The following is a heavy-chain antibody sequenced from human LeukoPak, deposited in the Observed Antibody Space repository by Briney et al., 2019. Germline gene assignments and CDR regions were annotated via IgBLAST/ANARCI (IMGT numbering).Heavy chain of an antibody. CDR2: ISAYNGNT. V-gene: IGHV1-18*01. CDR3: ARDLPTYSSSWYL. D-gene: IGHD6-13*01. Sequence: ASAKVSCKASGYTFTNYGISWVRQAPGQGLEWMGWISAYNGNTNYAQKLQGRVTMTTDTSTSTAYMELRSLRSDDTAVYYCARDLPTYSSSWYLWGQGTLVTVSS. CDR1: GYTFTNYG. J-gene: IGHJ4*02.